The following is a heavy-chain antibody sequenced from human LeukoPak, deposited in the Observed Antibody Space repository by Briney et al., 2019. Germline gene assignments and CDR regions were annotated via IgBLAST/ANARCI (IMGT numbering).Heavy chain of an antibody. D-gene: IGHD4-17*01. V-gene: IGHV4-31*03. CDR1: GGSISSGGYY. J-gene: IGHJ4*02. Sequence: PSQTLSLTCTVSGGSISSGGYYWSWIRQHPGKGLEWIGYIYYSGSTYYNPSLKSRVTISVDTSKNQFSLKLSSVTAADTAVYYCARENGHGDYPDYWGQGTLVTVSS. CDR2: IYYSGST. CDR3: ARENGHGDYPDY.